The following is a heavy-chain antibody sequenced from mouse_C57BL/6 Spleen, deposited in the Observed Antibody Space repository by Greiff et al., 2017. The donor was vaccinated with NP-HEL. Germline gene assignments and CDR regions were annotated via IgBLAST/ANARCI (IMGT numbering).Heavy chain of an antibody. D-gene: IGHD1-1*01. CDR3: ARHARDGSKRDLDAMDY. Sequence: VQLQQSGAELVKPGASVKLSCKASGYTFTEYTIHWVKQRSGQGLEWIGWFYPGSGSIKYNEKFKDKATLTADKSSSTVSMELSRLTSEDSAVYFCARHARDGSKRDLDAMDYWGQGTSVTVSS. CDR1: GYTFTEYT. V-gene: IGHV1-62-2*01. CDR2: FYPGSGSI. J-gene: IGHJ4*01.